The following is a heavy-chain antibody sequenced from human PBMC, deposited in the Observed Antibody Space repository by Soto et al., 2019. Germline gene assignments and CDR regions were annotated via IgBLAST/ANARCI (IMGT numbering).Heavy chain of an antibody. V-gene: IGHV1-18*01. CDR3: ARESLLDDSSGYYSIPFDY. D-gene: IGHD3-22*01. CDR1: GYTFTSYG. CDR2: ISAYNGNT. Sequence: ASVKVSCKASGYTFTSYGISWVRQAPGQGLEWMGWISAYNGNTNYAQKLQGRVTMTTDTSTSTAYMELRSLRSDDTAVYYCARESLLDDSSGYYSIPFDYWGQGTLVTVSS. J-gene: IGHJ4*02.